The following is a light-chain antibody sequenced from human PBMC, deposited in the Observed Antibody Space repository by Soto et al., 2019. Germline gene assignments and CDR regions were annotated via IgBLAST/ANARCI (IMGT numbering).Light chain of an antibody. Sequence: QSVLTQPPSASGSPGQSVAISCTGTNSDIGNYNFVSWYQQHPGKAPKLMIYEVNKRPSGVPDRFSGSKSGNTASLTVSGRQPEGEADYYCSSYAGSHNLLFGGGTQPTV. CDR1: NSDIGNYNF. CDR2: EVN. V-gene: IGLV2-8*01. CDR3: SSYAGSHNLL. J-gene: IGLJ2*01.